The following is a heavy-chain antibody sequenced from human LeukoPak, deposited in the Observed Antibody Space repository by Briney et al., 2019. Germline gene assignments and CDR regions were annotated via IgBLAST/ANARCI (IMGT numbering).Heavy chain of an antibody. Sequence: GGSLRLSCAASGFTFSSYAMHWVRQAPGKGLEWVAVISYDGSNKYYADSVKGRFTISRDNSKNTLYLQMNSLGAEDTAVYYCARSPLGYCSGGSCPNWFDPWGQGTLVTVSS. CDR2: ISYDGSNK. CDR1: GFTFSSYA. V-gene: IGHV3-30*01. J-gene: IGHJ5*02. CDR3: ARSPLGYCSGGSCPNWFDP. D-gene: IGHD2-15*01.